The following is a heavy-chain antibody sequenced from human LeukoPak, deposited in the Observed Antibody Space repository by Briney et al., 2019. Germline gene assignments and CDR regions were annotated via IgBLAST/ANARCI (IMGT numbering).Heavy chain of an antibody. Sequence: ASVKVSCKASGYTFINYYMHWVRQAPGQGLEWMGIINPSGGSTSYAPKFQGRVTKTRDTSTSTVYMELSSLKFEDTAVYYCARGSRYDIAYWGQGTLVTVSS. D-gene: IGHD3-22*01. CDR2: INPSGGST. J-gene: IGHJ4*02. CDR1: GYTFINYY. V-gene: IGHV1-46*01. CDR3: ARGSRYDIAY.